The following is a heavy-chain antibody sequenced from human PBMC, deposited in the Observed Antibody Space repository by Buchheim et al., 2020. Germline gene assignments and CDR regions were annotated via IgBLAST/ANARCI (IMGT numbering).Heavy chain of an antibody. D-gene: IGHD6-6*01. CDR3: ARRPIAARPADDY. CDR1: GGSISSSSYY. J-gene: IGHJ4*02. Sequence: QLQLQESGPGLVKPSETLSLTCTVSGGSISSSSYYWGWIRQPPGKGLEWIGSIYYRGSTYYNPSLKSRVTISVDTSKNQFSLKLSSVTAADTAVYYCARRPIAARPADDYWGQGTL. CDR2: IYYRGST. V-gene: IGHV4-39*01.